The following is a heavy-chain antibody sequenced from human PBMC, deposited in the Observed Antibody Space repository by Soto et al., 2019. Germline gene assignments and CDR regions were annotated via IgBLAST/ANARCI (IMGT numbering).Heavy chain of an antibody. CDR3: AKGHGDYVWHYFDY. V-gene: IGHV3-23*01. CDR2: ISGSAGST. D-gene: IGHD4-17*01. CDR1: GFTLSSYA. J-gene: IGHJ4*02. Sequence: EVQLLESGGGLVQPGGSLRLSCAASGFTLSSYAMSWFGQAPGKGLEWVSSISGSAGSTYYADSVKGRFTISRDNSKNTLYVQMNSLRAEDTAVYYCAKGHGDYVWHYFDYWGQGTLVTVSS.